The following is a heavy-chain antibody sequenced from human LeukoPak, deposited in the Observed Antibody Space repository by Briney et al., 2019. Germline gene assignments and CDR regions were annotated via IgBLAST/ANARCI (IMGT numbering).Heavy chain of an antibody. CDR1: GGSFSGYY. CDR3: GILRIPGAFDI. J-gene: IGHJ3*02. D-gene: IGHD1-26*01. V-gene: IGHV4-34*01. CDR2: INHSGST. Sequence: SETLSLTCAVYGGSFSGYYWSWIRQPPGKGLEWIGEINHSGSTNYNPSLKSRLTISVDTPKNQFSLKLTSVTAADTAVYYWGILRIPGAFDIWGQGTMVTVSS.